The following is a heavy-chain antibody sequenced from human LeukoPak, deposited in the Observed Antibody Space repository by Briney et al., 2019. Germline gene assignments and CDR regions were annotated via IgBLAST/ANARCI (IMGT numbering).Heavy chain of an antibody. V-gene: IGHV3-48*03. J-gene: IGHJ5*02. CDR1: GFTFSSYA. CDR2: ISSSGSTI. Sequence: GGSLRLSCAASGFTFSSYAMHWFRQAAGKGLEWVSYISSSGSTIYYADSVKGRFTISRDNAKNSLYLQMNSLRAEDTAVYYCARSLYSSSWYWLDPWGQGTLVTVSS. D-gene: IGHD6-13*01. CDR3: ARSLYSSSWYWLDP.